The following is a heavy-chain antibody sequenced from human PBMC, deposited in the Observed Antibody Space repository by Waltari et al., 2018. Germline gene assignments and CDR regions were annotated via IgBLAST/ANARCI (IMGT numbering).Heavy chain of an antibody. CDR3: AKDHGGNSGPYFDY. D-gene: IGHD2-21*02. V-gene: IGHV3-23*03. J-gene: IGHJ4*02. CDR1: GFTFSSYA. CDR2: IYSGGST. Sequence: EVQLLESGGGLVQPGGSLRLSCAASGFTFSSYAMSWVRQAPGKGLEWVSVIYSGGSTYYADSVKGRFTISRDNSKNTLYLQMNSLRAEDTAVYYCAKDHGGNSGPYFDYWGQGTLVTVSS.